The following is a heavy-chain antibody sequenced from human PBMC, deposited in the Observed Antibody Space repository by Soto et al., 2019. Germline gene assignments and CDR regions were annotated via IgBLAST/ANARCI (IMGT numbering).Heavy chain of an antibody. CDR3: ATQEVGGSYVYTFDP. D-gene: IGHD1-26*01. J-gene: IGHJ5*02. CDR2: IYYSGST. CDR1: GGSVSSGSYY. Sequence: PSETLSLICTVSGGSVSSGSYYWSWIRQPPGKGLEWIGYIYYSGSTNYNPSLKSRVTISVDTSKNQFSLKLSSVTAADTAVYYCATQEVGGSYVYTFDPWGQGTLVTVSS. V-gene: IGHV4-61*01.